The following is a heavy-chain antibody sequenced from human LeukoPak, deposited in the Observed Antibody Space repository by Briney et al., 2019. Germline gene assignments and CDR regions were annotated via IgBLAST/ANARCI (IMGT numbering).Heavy chain of an antibody. V-gene: IGHV1-18*01. CDR2: IGAYNGYT. CDR3: ARDLRRDESSNYYYIGWFDL. D-gene: IGHD3-22*01. CDR1: GYTFSNYG. J-gene: IGHJ5*01. Sequence: GESLKISCKGSGYTFSNYGINWVRQVPGQGLEWMGWIGAYNGYTIYADNLQGRVTMTTDTTTSTAHMELRSLRSDDTAVYYCARDLRRDESSNYYYIGWFDLWGQGTLVTVSS.